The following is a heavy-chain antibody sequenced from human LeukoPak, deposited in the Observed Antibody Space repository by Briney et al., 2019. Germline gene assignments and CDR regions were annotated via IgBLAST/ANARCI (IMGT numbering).Heavy chain of an antibody. CDR3: AREPGYCSSTSCLDGY. Sequence: GGSLRLSCAASGFTVSSNYMSWVRQAPGKGLEWVSVIYSGGSTYYADSVKGRFTISRHNSKNTLYLQMNSLRAEDTAVYYCAREPGYCSSTSCLDGYWGQGTLVTVSS. V-gene: IGHV3-53*01. J-gene: IGHJ4*02. D-gene: IGHD2-2*01. CDR1: GFTVSSNY. CDR2: IYSGGST.